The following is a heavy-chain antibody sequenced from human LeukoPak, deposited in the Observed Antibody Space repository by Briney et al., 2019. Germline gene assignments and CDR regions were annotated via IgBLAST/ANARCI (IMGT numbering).Heavy chain of an antibody. D-gene: IGHD2-15*01. Sequence: GESLKISCQGSGYSFTSYWIGWVRQMRGKGLEWMGIIYPGDSDTRYSPSFQGQVTISADKSISTAYLQWGSLKASDTAMYYCARRVVVVAATWVAFDIWGQGTMVTVSS. CDR2: IYPGDSDT. V-gene: IGHV5-51*01. CDR3: ARRVVVVAATWVAFDI. CDR1: GYSFTSYW. J-gene: IGHJ3*02.